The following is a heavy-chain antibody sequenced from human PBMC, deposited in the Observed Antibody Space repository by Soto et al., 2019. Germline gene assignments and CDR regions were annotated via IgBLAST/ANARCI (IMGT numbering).Heavy chain of an antibody. D-gene: IGHD2-15*01. J-gene: IGHJ6*02. V-gene: IGHV1-69*13. Sequence: SVKVSCKDSGGTFSSYAISWVRQAPGQGLEWMGGIIPIFGTANYAQKFQGRVTITADESTSTAYMELSSLRSEDTAVYYCARKGYCSGGSCPSYYYYGMDVWGQGTTVTVSS. CDR2: IIPIFGTA. CDR3: ARKGYCSGGSCPSYYYYGMDV. CDR1: GGTFSSYA.